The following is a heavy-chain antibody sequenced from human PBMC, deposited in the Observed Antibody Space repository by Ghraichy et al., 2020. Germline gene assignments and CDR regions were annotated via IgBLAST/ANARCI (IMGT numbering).Heavy chain of an antibody. Sequence: GSLRLSCAVYGGSVSGYYWSWIRQPPGKGLEWIGEINHSGSTNYNPSLKSRVTISVDTSKNQFSLKLSSVTAADTAVYYCARANTLGLLNYCGQGTLVTVSS. J-gene: IGHJ4*02. CDR1: GGSVSGYY. D-gene: IGHD2/OR15-2a*01. CDR2: INHSGST. CDR3: ARANTLGLLNY. V-gene: IGHV4-34*01.